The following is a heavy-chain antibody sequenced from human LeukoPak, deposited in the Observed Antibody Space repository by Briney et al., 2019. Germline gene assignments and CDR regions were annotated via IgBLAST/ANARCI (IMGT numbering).Heavy chain of an antibody. D-gene: IGHD5-18*01. Sequence: SETLSLTCAVYGGSFSGYYWSWIRQPPGKGLEWIGEINHSGSTNYNPSLKSRVTISVDTSKNQFSLKLSSVTAADTAVYYCARTEESGYSYRYFGYYYMDVWGKGTTVTVSS. CDR3: ARTEESGYSYRYFGYYYMDV. CDR2: INHSGST. J-gene: IGHJ6*03. CDR1: GGSFSGYY. V-gene: IGHV4-34*01.